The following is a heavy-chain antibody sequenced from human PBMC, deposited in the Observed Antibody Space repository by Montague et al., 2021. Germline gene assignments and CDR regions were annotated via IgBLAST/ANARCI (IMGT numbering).Heavy chain of an antibody. CDR1: GGSISSTAYY. J-gene: IGHJ4*02. V-gene: IGHV4-31*11. CDR3: ARVGATVAAQFDF. CDR2: IYYSGST. Sequence: TLSLTCAVSGGSISSTAYYWSWIRQHPGKGLEWIGYIYYSGSTYYNPSLKSRVTISVATSQNQFSLNLNSVTAADTAVYYCARVGATVAAQFDFWGQGTLVTVSS. D-gene: IGHD4-23*01.